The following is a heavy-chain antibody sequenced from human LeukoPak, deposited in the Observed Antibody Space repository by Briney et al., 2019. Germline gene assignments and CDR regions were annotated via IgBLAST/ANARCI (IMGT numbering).Heavy chain of an antibody. V-gene: IGHV3-66*01. Sequence: GGSLSLSCAASGFTVSSNYMSWVRQAPGKGLEWVSVIYSGGSTYYADSVKGRFTISRDNSKNTLYLQMNSLRAEDTAVYYCARVYGRRDYWGQGTLVTVSS. CDR3: ARVYGRRDY. CDR1: GFTVSSNY. J-gene: IGHJ4*02. D-gene: IGHD4-17*01. CDR2: IYSGGST.